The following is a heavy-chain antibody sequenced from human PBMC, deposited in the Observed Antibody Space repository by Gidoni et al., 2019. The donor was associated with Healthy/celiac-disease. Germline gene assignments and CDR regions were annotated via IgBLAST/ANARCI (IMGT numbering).Heavy chain of an antibody. D-gene: IGHD3-10*01. CDR3: ARALYYYGSGSYGV. CDR2: ISSSSSTI. V-gene: IGHV3-48*02. CDR1: GFTFSSYS. Sequence: EVQLVESGGGLVQPGGSLRLSCAASGFTFSSYSMNWVRQAPGKGLEWVSYISSSSSTIYYADSVKGRFTITRDNAKNSLYLQMNGLRDEDTAVYYCARALYYYGSGSYGVWGQGTTVTVSS. J-gene: IGHJ6*02.